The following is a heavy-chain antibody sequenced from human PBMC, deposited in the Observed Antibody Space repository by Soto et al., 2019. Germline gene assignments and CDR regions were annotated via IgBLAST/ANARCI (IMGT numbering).Heavy chain of an antibody. V-gene: IGHV4-59*01. Sequence: SETLSLTCTVSGGSISSYYWSWIRQPPGKGLEWIGYIYYSGSTNYNPSLKSRVTISVDTSKNQFSLKLSSVTAADTAVYYCARGGGWLQSGRFDYWGQGTLVTVSS. CDR2: IYYSGST. D-gene: IGHD5-12*01. CDR3: ARGGGWLQSGRFDY. J-gene: IGHJ4*02. CDR1: GGSISSYY.